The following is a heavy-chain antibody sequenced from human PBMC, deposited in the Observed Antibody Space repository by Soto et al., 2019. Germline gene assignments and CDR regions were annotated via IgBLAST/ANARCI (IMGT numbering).Heavy chain of an antibody. D-gene: IGHD3-10*01. J-gene: IGHJ4*02. V-gene: IGHV4-34*01. CDR1: GASFSGSS. Sequence: PWETLSLTCTVYGASFSGSSWSWVRQPPGKGLEWIGEIDHSVGTNYSPALKSRVTTTVDTSKNQCSLHLSSVTAADTAVYYCGTTGSGSYYVHLWGQGTLVTVYS. CDR2: IDHSVGT. CDR3: GTTGSGSYYVHL.